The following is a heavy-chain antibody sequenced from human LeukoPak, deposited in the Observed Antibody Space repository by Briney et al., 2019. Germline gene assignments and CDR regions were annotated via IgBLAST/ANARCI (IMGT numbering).Heavy chain of an antibody. D-gene: IGHD2-2*01. J-gene: IGHJ4*02. Sequence: ASVKVSCKASGYTFTGYYMHWVRQAPGQGLEWMGWINPNSGGTNYAQKFQGRVTMTRDASISTAYMELSRLRSDDTAVYYCARDSTTGYAPFDYWGQGTLVTVSS. CDR1: GYTFTGYY. CDR3: ARDSTTGYAPFDY. V-gene: IGHV1-2*02. CDR2: INPNSGGT.